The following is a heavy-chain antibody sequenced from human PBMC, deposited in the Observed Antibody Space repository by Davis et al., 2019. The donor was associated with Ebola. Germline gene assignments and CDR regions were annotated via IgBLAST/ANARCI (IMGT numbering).Heavy chain of an antibody. V-gene: IGHV4-34*01. CDR3: ARAVGATTVWFDP. J-gene: IGHJ5*02. D-gene: IGHD1-26*01. Sequence: SETLSLTCDVSGGSLSGHYWSWIRQPPGKGLEWIGEINHSGSTNYNPSLMSRVTISVDTSKNQFSLKLSSVTAADTAVYCCARAVGATTVWFDPWGQGTLVTVSS. CDR1: GGSLSGHY. CDR2: INHSGST.